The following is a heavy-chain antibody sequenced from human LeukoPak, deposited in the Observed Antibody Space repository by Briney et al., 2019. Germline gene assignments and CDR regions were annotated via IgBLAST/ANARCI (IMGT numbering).Heavy chain of an antibody. CDR2: RSIYNGNT. CDR1: GYDFINYG. J-gene: IGHJ4*02. CDR3: GRCGPFPSGSSSREYYLDY. V-gene: IGHV1-18*01. Sequence: ASVKVSCKASGYDFINYGISWLRQAPGQGLEWVGWRSIYNGNTNYKLQGRVTMTIDTSTSTAYMEVRSLRSDDTAVYYCGRCGPFPSGSSSREYYLDYWGQGTLVIVSS. D-gene: IGHD6-6*01.